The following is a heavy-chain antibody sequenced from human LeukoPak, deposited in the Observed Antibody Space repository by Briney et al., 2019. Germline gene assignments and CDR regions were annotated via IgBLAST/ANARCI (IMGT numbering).Heavy chain of an antibody. Sequence: ASVKVSCKASGGTFSSYAISWVRQAPGQGLEWMGGIIPIFGTANYAQKLQGRVTMTTGTSTSTAYMELRSLRSDDTAVYYCARRGYGYGSGDYWGQGTLVTVSS. CDR1: GGTFSSYA. D-gene: IGHD5-18*01. J-gene: IGHJ4*02. CDR2: IIPIFGTA. CDR3: ARRGYGYGSGDY. V-gene: IGHV1-69*05.